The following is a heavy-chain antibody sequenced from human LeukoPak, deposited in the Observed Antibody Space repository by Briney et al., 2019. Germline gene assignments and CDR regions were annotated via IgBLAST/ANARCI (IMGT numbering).Heavy chain of an antibody. CDR3: ARDPGSSSWPYYYYYYMDV. CDR2: IKQDGSEK. J-gene: IGHJ6*03. CDR1: GFTFSSYW. V-gene: IGHV3-7*01. Sequence: GGSLRLSCAASGFTFSSYWMSWVRQAPGKGLEWVANIKQDGSEKYYVDSVKGRFTISRDNAKNSLYLQMNSLRAEDTAVYYCARDPGSSSWPYYYYYYMDVWGKGTTVTVSS. D-gene: IGHD6-13*01.